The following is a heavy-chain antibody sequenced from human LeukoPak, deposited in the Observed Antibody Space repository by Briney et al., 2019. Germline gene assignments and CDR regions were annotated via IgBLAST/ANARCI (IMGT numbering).Heavy chain of an antibody. CDR1: GASSSSTPYS. CDR3: ARRFPDGPYWFFDL. D-gene: IGHD1-14*01. V-gene: IGHV4-39*07. J-gene: IGHJ2*01. CDR2: LYYNGNT. Sequence: SETLSLTCAVSGASSSSTPYSWGWIRQSPGKGLEWIGSLYYNGNTYYNPSLKSRVTIVKDASNKQFSLKLTSVTAADTAVYYCARRFPDGPYWFFDLWGRGTTVTVSS.